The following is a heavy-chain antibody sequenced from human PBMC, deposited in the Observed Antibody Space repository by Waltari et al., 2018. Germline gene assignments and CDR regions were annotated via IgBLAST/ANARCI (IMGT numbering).Heavy chain of an antibody. CDR1: GFTFRSSA. CDR2: ISGSGGST. Sequence: EVQLVEYGGGLVQPGGSLRLSCAASGFTFRSSAMSWVRQAPGKGLEWVSAISGSGGSTYYADSGKGRFSISRDNSKNTLYLQMNSLRAEDTAVYYCAKCELAEGFDYWGQGTLVTVSS. D-gene: IGHD6-6*01. CDR3: AKCELAEGFDY. J-gene: IGHJ4*02. V-gene: IGHV3-23*04.